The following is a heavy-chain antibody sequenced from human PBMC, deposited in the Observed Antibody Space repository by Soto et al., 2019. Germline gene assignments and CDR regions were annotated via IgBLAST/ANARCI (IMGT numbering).Heavy chain of an antibody. V-gene: IGHV3-48*01. Sequence: EVQLVESGGGLVQPGGSLRLTCAVSGFSFRGYSMNWVRQAPGKGLECISHISGPGGTMYYADSVKGRFTISRDNGKNSRFLQMNSLRAEDTAVYYCARDGVSLVRGVYFDHWGQGTLVTVSS. CDR2: ISGPGGTM. D-gene: IGHD3-10*01. J-gene: IGHJ4*02. CDR3: ARDGVSLVRGVYFDH. CDR1: GFSFRGYS.